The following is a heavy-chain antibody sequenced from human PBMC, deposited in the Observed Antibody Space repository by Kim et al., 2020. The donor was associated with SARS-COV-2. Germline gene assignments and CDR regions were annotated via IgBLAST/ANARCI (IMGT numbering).Heavy chain of an antibody. CDR2: ISSSGSTI. V-gene: IGHV3-11*01. J-gene: IGHJ6*02. CDR1: GFTFSDYY. CDR3: AGDPSTSETRYYYYGMDV. D-gene: IGHD3-3*02. Sequence: GGSLRLSCAASGFTFSDYYMSWICQAPGKGLEWVSYISSSGSTIYYADSVKGRFTISRDNAKNSLYLQMNSLRAEDTAVYYCAGDPSTSETRYYYYGMDVWGQGTTVTVSS.